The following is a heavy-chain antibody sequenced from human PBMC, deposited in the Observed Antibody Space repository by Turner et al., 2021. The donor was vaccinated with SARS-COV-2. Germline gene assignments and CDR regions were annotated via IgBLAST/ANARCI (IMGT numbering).Heavy chain of an antibody. D-gene: IGHD3-10*01. CDR1: GFTFDDYV. J-gene: IGHJ6*02. V-gene: IGHV3-9*01. Sequence: HLVESGGALVQPGGSLTLSCTAAGFTFDDYVIHWVRQAPGKGLEWVSVISGNSGSIGYADSVKGRFTISRDNAKNSLYLQMNSLRAEDTALYYCAKDMVRGIIYYYYGMDVWGPGTTVTVSS. CDR2: ISGNSGSI. CDR3: AKDMVRGIIYYYYGMDV.